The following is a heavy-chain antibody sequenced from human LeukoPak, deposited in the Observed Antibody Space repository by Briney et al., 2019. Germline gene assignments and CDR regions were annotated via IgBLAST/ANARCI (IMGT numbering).Heavy chain of an antibody. CDR1: GGSISTYY. J-gene: IGHJ3*02. V-gene: IGHV4-59*06. CDR3: ARGDGSYQGGAFDI. CDR2: IYYSGST. Sequence: ASETLSLTCTVSGGSISTYYWSWIRQHPGKGLEWIGYIYYSGSTYYNPSLKSRVTISVDTSKNQFSLKLSSVTAADTAVYYCARGDGSYQGGAFDIWGQGTMVTVSS. D-gene: IGHD1-26*01.